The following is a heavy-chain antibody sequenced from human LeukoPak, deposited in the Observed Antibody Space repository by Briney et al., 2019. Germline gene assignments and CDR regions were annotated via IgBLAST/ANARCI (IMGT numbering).Heavy chain of an antibody. Sequence: GASVKVSCKASGYTFTSYGISWVRQAPGQGLEWMGWISAYNGNTNYAQKLQGRVTMTTDTSTSTAYMELRSLRSDDTAVYYCAREGSSWYDYYCGMDVWGQGTTVTVSS. D-gene: IGHD6-13*01. CDR3: AREGSSWYDYYCGMDV. J-gene: IGHJ6*02. CDR1: GYTFTSYG. V-gene: IGHV1-18*01. CDR2: ISAYNGNT.